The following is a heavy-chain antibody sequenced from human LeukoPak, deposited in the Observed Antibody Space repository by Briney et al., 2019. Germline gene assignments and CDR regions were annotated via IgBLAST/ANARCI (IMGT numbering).Heavy chain of an antibody. D-gene: IGHD2-8*01. CDR1: GFTFSSYE. CDR2: ISSSGTTK. V-gene: IGHV3-48*03. J-gene: IGHJ6*04. Sequence: PGGSLRLSCAASGFTFSSYEMNWVRQAPGKGLEWVSYISSSGTTKYYADSVKGRFTISRDNAKNSVYLQMNSLRAEDTAVYYCVRGHNGGYDHYGMDVWGKGTTVTVSS. CDR3: VRGHNGGYDHYGMDV.